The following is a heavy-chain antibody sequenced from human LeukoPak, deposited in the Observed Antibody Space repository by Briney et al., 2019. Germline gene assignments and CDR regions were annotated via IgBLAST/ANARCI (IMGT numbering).Heavy chain of an antibody. D-gene: IGHD1-26*01. CDR1: AFTFNTYW. CDR3: ARGAKWAYYFDY. CDR2: INGDESST. J-gene: IGHJ4*02. Sequence: PGRSLRLSCAASAFTFNTYWMHWVRQVPGWGLEWVSRINGDESSTNYADSVKGRFTISRDNAKDTLYLHMNSLTAEDTAVYYCARGAKWAYYFDYWGQGTLVTVSS. V-gene: IGHV3-74*01.